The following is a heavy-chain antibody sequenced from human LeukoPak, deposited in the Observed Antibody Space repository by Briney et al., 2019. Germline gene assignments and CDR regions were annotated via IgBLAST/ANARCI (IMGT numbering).Heavy chain of an antibody. J-gene: IGHJ3*02. CDR3: ARGLGSDAFDI. Sequence: GGSLRLSCAASGVIFSNYWMHWVRQAPGKGLVWVSRINRDGSSTSYADSVKGRFTISRDNAKNTLYLQMNSLRAEDTAVYYCARGLGSDAFDIWGQGTMVTVSS. V-gene: IGHV3-74*01. D-gene: IGHD7-27*01. CDR1: GVIFSNYW. CDR2: INRDGSST.